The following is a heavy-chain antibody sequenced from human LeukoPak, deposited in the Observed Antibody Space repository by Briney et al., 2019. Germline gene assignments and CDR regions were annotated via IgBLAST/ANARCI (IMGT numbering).Heavy chain of an antibody. Sequence: GGSLRLSCEASGFIYRDFTMAWVRQAPGKGLEWVSSISSSSSNILYADSVKGRFIISRDNAKNSVFLKLNSLRVEDAAMYYCVRDAYCGGDCYPPSGTEYCQHWGQGTLVAVSS. CDR1: GFIYRDFT. V-gene: IGHV3-21*06. D-gene: IGHD2-21*02. CDR2: ISSSSSNI. J-gene: IGHJ1*01. CDR3: VRDAYCGGDCYPPSGTEYCQH.